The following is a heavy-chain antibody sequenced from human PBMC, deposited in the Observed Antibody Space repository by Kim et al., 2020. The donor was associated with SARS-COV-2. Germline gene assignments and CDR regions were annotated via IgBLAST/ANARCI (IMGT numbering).Heavy chain of an antibody. CDR3: ARVDPYYYGSGSYSDY. CDR1: GGSISSSSYY. J-gene: IGHJ4*02. CDR2: IYYSGST. V-gene: IGHV4-39*07. Sequence: SETLSLTCTVSGGSISSSSYYWGWIRQPPGKGLEWIGSIYYSGSTYYNPSLKSRVTISVDTSKNQFSLKLSSVTAADTAVYYCARVDPYYYGSGSYSDYWGQGTLVTVSS. D-gene: IGHD3-10*01.